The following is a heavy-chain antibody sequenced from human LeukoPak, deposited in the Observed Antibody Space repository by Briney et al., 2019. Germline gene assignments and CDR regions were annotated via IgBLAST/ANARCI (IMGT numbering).Heavy chain of an antibody. V-gene: IGHV4-59*01. D-gene: IGHD2/OR15-2a*01. CDR1: GGSISSYY. J-gene: IGHJ5*02. CDR3: TSVTGLNWFDP. CDR2: IYYSGST. Sequence: KTSETLSLTCTVSGGSISSYYWSWIRQPPGKGLEWIGYIYYSGSTNYNPSLKSRDTISVDTSKNQFSLKLSSVTAADTAVYYCTSVTGLNWFDPWGQGTLVTVSS.